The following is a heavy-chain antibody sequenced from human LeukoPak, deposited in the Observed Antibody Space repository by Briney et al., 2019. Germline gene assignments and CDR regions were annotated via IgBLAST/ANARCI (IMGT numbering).Heavy chain of an antibody. Sequence: SETLSLTCTVSGGSISSVGNYWSRIRQHPGKGLEGIVYIYYSVRTYYNPSLNRRATISVDTTRNQFSLKLSPVTAAATAAYYWARDFRRGWFDPGGQGTRVTVSS. CDR3: ARDFRRGWFDP. D-gene: IGHD3-10*01. J-gene: IGHJ5*02. V-gene: IGHV4-31*03. CDR2: IYYSVRT. CDR1: GGSISSVGNY.